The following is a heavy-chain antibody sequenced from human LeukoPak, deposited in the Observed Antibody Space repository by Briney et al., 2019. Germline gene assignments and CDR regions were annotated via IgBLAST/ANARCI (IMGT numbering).Heavy chain of an antibody. V-gene: IGHV3-20*04. CDR1: GFIFDDYG. J-gene: IGHJ4*02. CDR3: ARDKGVPAGMFDY. CDR2: INWIGGST. Sequence: PGGSLRLSCAASGFIFDDYGMSWVRQAPGKGLEWVSAINWIGGSTDYADSVKGRFTMSRDNAKNSLYLQMNSLRAEDTALYYCARDKGVPAGMFDYWGQGTLVTVSS. D-gene: IGHD2-2*01.